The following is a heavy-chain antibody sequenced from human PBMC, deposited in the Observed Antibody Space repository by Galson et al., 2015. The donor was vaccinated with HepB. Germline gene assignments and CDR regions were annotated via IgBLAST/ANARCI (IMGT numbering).Heavy chain of an antibody. D-gene: IGHD3-16*01. CDR3: ARAPKHRGAYYFYSGLDV. Sequence: SVKVSCKASGYTFNRYGITWVRQAPGQGLEWMGWISANNGNTDFAQKLQARVTMTTDTFTSTAYMELRSLTYDDTAVYYCARAPKHRGAYYFYSGLDVWCQGTTVTVSS. CDR2: ISANNGNT. J-gene: IGHJ6*02. V-gene: IGHV1-18*01. CDR1: GYTFNRYG.